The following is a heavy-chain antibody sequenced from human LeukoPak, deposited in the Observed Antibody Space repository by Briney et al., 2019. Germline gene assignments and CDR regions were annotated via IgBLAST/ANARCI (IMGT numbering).Heavy chain of an antibody. J-gene: IGHJ6*03. CDR3: AKDSYDFWSGYYSYMDV. Sequence: PGGSLRLSCAASGFTFSHYGVHWVRQAPGKGLEWVAVISYDGSNKYFADSVKGRFTISRDNSKNTVFLQMNSLRAEDTAVYYCAKDSYDFWSGYYSYMDVWGKGTTVTVSS. CDR1: GFTFSHYG. V-gene: IGHV3-30*18. D-gene: IGHD3-3*01. CDR2: ISYDGSNK.